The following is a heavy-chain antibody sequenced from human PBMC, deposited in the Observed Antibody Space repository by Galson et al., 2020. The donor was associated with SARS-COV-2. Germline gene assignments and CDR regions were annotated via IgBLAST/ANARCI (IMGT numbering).Heavy chain of an antibody. Sequence: SETLSLTCAVYGGSFNGYYWSWIRQSPGKGLEWIGEINHSGSINYNPSLKSRVTMSVDTSKNQFSLKLTSITVADTAVYYCARGHHQITTLVVCFTGWSFYFDSWGQGTLVTVSS. J-gene: IGHJ4*02. CDR1: GGSFNGYY. CDR3: ARGHHQITTLVVCFTGWSFYFDS. V-gene: IGHV4-34*01. D-gene: IGHD3-22*01. CDR2: INHSGSI.